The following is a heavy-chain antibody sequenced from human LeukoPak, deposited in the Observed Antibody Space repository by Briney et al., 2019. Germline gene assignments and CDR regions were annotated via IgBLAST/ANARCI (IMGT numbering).Heavy chain of an antibody. CDR1: GGTFSSYA. D-gene: IGHD6-13*01. Sequence: GASVKVSCKASGGTFSSYAISWVRQAPGQGLEWMGGIIPIFGTANYAQKFQGRVTITTDESTSTAYMELSSLRSEDTAVYYCARGTVAAANIDAFDIWGQGTMVTVSS. CDR2: IIPIFGTA. CDR3: ARGTVAAANIDAFDI. J-gene: IGHJ3*02. V-gene: IGHV1-69*05.